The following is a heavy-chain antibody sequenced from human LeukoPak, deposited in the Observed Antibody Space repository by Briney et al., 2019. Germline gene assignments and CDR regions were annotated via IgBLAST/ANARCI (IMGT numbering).Heavy chain of an antibody. D-gene: IGHD4-17*01. CDR3: ARDGDYSVYYFDY. J-gene: IGHJ4*02. CDR2: ISSSSSYI. Sequence: PGGSLRLSCAASGFTSSSYSMNWVRQAPGKGLEWVSSISSSSSYIYYADSVKGRFTISRDNAKNSLYLQMNSLRAEDTAVYYRARDGDYSVYYFDYWGQGTLVTVSS. V-gene: IGHV3-21*01. CDR1: GFTSSSYS.